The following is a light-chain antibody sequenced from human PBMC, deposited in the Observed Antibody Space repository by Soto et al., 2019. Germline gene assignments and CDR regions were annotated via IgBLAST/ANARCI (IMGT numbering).Light chain of an antibody. Sequence: DIQMTQSPSSLSASVGDRVTITCQASQDISNYLNWYQQKPGKAPKLLIYDASNLETGVPSRFSGSGSGTHFTFTISSLQTEDLATYYCQQYDELPLSFGPGTKVDI. J-gene: IGKJ3*01. V-gene: IGKV1-33*01. CDR1: QDISNY. CDR2: DAS. CDR3: QQYDELPLS.